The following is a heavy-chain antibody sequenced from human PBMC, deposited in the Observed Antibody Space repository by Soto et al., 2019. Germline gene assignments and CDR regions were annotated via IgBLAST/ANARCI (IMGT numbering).Heavy chain of an antibody. CDR2: IIPILGIA. J-gene: IGHJ3*02. D-gene: IGHD3-16*02. V-gene: IGHV1-69*08. CDR3: ARENMITFGGVIVNDAFDI. Sequence: QVQLVQSGAEVQKPGSSVKVSCKASGGTFSSYTISWVRQAPGQGLEWMGRIIPILGIANYAQKFQGRVTITADKSTSTAYMELSSLRSEDTAVYYCARENMITFGGVIVNDAFDIWGQGTMVTVSS. CDR1: GGTFSSYT.